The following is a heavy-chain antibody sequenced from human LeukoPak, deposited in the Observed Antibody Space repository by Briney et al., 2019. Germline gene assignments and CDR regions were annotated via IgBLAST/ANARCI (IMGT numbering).Heavy chain of an antibody. Sequence: GGSLRLSCAASGFTFSSYEMNWVRQAPGKGLEWVSYISSSGSTIYYADSVKGRFTISRDNAKNSLYLQMNSLRAEDTAVYYCARVKWGYYDSSGIDYWGQGTLVTVSS. CDR2: ISSSGSTI. CDR1: GFTFSSYE. CDR3: ARVKWGYYDSSGIDY. J-gene: IGHJ4*02. V-gene: IGHV3-48*03. D-gene: IGHD3-22*01.